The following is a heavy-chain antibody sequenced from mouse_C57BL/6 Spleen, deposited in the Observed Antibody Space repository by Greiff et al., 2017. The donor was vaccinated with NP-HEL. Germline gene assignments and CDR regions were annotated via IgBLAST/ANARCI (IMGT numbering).Heavy chain of an antibody. CDR2: INPNNGGT. CDR3: AGGNHGRFAY. J-gene: IGHJ3*01. Sequence: EXQRQQAGPERVKPGASVKMSCKASGYTFTDYNMHWVKQSHGKSLEWIGYINPNNGGTSYNQKFKGKATLTVNKSSSTAYMELRSLTSEDSAVYYCAGGNHGRFAYWGQRTLVTVSA. CDR1: GYTFTDYN. V-gene: IGHV1-22*01. D-gene: IGHD2-1*01.